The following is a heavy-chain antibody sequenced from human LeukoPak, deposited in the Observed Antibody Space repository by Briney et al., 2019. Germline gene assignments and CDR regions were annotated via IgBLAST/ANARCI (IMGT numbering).Heavy chain of an antibody. D-gene: IGHD7-27*01. Sequence: SETLSLTSPVSGGSISSYYWSWIRQPPGKGLEWIGYIYYSGSTNYNPSLKSRVTISVDTSKNQFSLKLSSVTAADTAVYYCARHHWGPIDYWGQGTLVTVSS. V-gene: IGHV4-59*08. CDR3: ARHHWGPIDY. J-gene: IGHJ4*02. CDR1: GGSISSYY. CDR2: IYYSGST.